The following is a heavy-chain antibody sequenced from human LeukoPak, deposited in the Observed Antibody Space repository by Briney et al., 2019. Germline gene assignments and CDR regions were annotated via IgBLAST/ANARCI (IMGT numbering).Heavy chain of an antibody. J-gene: IGHJ6*02. D-gene: IGHD2-2*01. CDR1: GGSISSGGYS. Sequence: SQTLFLTCAVSGGSISSGGYSWSWIRQPPGKGLEWIGEINHSGSTNYNPSLKSRVTISVDTSKNQFSLKLSSVTAADTAVYYCARDRIVVVPAVSPVYYYYGMDVWGQGTTVAVSS. CDR3: ARDRIVVVPAVSPVYYYYGMDV. V-gene: IGHV4-30-2*01. CDR2: INHSGST.